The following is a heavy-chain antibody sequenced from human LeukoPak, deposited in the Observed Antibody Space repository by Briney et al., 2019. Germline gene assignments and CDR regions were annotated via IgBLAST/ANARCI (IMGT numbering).Heavy chain of an antibody. J-gene: IGHJ4*02. CDR3: ARLKRLYYFDY. CDR2: ICYSGST. V-gene: IGHV4-59*08. CDR1: GGSISSYY. Sequence: SETLSLTCTVSGGSISSYYWSWIRQAPGKGLEWIGYICYSGSTNYNPSLKSRVTISVDTSKDQFSLKLSSVTAADTAVYYCARLKRLYYFDYWGQGTLVTVSS. D-gene: IGHD1-1*01.